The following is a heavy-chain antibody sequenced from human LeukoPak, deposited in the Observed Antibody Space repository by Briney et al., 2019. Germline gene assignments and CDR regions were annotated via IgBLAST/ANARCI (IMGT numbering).Heavy chain of an antibody. J-gene: IGHJ6*02. V-gene: IGHV4-30-4*01. D-gene: IGHD3-10*01. Sequence: PSQTLSLTCTVSGGSINSGDSYWSWTRQPPGKGLEWIGYIYYSGSTYYNPSLKSRVTISVDTSKNQFSLKLSSVTAADTAVYYCARERALWFDGMDVWGQGTTVTVSS. CDR1: GGSINSGDSY. CDR3: ARERALWFDGMDV. CDR2: IYYSGST.